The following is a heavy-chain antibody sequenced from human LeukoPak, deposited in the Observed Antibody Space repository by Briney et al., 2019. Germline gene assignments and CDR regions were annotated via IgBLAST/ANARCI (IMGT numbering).Heavy chain of an antibody. Sequence: GKSLRLSCATSGFVFSTYAMHWVRQAPGKGLEWVSLIWFDGSKRSYADSVKGRFTISRDNSNSTLSLEVDSLRVEDTAVYYCAKDLAVAGTLMTRYYYYYYGMDVWGQGTTVTVSS. J-gene: IGHJ6*02. V-gene: IGHV3-33*03. D-gene: IGHD6-19*01. CDR3: AKDLAVAGTLMTRYYYYYYGMDV. CDR2: IWFDGSKR. CDR1: GFVFSTYA.